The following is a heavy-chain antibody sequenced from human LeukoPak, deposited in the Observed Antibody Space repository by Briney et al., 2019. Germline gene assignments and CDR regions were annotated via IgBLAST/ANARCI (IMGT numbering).Heavy chain of an antibody. CDR1: GDSIFTNNVA. CDR3: ARGKYTSFDN. D-gene: IGHD6-6*01. J-gene: IGHJ4*02. V-gene: IGHV6-1*01. Sequence: SQTLSLTRAISGDSIFTNNVAWNWIRQSPSRGLEWLGRTYYRSKWSFEYAVSVKSRITINADTSKNQFSLQLSSVTPEDTALYYCARGKYTSFDNWGQGTLVTVSS. CDR2: TYYRSKWSF.